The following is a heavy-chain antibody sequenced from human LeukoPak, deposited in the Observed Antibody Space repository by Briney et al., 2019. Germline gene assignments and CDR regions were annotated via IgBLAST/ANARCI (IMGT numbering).Heavy chain of an antibody. J-gene: IGHJ3*02. CDR2: ISWNSGSI. CDR3: ARDIGYEDAFDI. V-gene: IGHV3-9*01. CDR1: GFTFDGYA. D-gene: IGHD2-2*01. Sequence: PGGSLRLSCAASGFTFDGYAMHWVRQAPGKGLEWVSGISWNSGSIGYADSVKGRFTISRDNAKNSLYLQMNSLRAEDTALYYCARDIGYEDAFDIWGQGTMVTVSS.